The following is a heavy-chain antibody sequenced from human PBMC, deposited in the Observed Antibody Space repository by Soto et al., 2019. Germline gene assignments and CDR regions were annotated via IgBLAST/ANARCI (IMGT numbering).Heavy chain of an antibody. Sequence: GGSLRLSWAASGFKFSDYYMSWIRQAPGKGLEWVSYISSSGSTIYYADSVKGRFTISRDNAKNSLYLQMNSLRAEDTAVYYCARDYKYYDFWSGYGYYYYYMDVWGKGTTVTVPS. CDR1: GFKFSDYY. CDR3: ARDYKYYDFWSGYGYYYYYMDV. CDR2: ISSSGSTI. V-gene: IGHV3-11*01. D-gene: IGHD3-3*01. J-gene: IGHJ6*03.